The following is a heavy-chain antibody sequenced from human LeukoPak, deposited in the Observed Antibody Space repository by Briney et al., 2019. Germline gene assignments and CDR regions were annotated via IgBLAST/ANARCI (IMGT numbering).Heavy chain of an antibody. J-gene: IGHJ4*02. CDR3: ARGNLIAARPFDY. V-gene: IGHV1-69*05. Sequence: SVKVSCKASGGTFSSYAISWVRQAPGQGLEWMGGIIPTFGTANYAQKFQGRVTITTDESTSTAYMELSSLRSEDTAVYYCARGNLIAARPFDYWGQGTLVTVSS. CDR2: IIPTFGTA. CDR1: GGTFSSYA. D-gene: IGHD6-6*01.